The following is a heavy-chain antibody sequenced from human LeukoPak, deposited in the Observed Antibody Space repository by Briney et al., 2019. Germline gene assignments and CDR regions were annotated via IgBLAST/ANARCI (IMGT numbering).Heavy chain of an antibody. CDR2: IYYSGST. J-gene: IGHJ5*02. CDR3: ARLSGIYPYWFDP. CDR1: GASISSYY. D-gene: IGHD3-3*01. V-gene: IGHV4-59*01. Sequence: SETLSLTCTVSGASISSYYWSWIRQPPGKGLEWLGYIYYSGSTNYNPSLKSQVTISIDTSKNQFSLKLSSVTAADTAMYYCARLSGIYPYWFDPWGQGILVPVSS.